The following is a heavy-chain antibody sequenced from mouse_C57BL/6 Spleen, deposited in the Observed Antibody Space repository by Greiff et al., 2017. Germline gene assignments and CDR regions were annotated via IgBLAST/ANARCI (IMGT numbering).Heavy chain of an antibody. J-gene: IGHJ4*01. V-gene: IGHV1-81*01. Sequence: VQLQQSGAELARPGASVKLSCKASGYTFTSYGISWVKQRTGQGLEWIGEIYPRSGNTYYNEKFKGKAILTADKSSSTAYMELRSLTSEDSAVYFCARWDGPPYAMDYWGQGTSVTVSS. D-gene: IGHD2-3*01. CDR2: IYPRSGNT. CDR1: GYTFTSYG. CDR3: ARWDGPPYAMDY.